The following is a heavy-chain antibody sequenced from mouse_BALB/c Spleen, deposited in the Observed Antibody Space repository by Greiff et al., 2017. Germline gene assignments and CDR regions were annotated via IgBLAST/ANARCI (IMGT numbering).Heavy chain of an antibody. J-gene: IGHJ2*01. CDR3: ARSGDGYSFDY. V-gene: IGHV1-7*01. CDR1: GYTFTSYW. Sequence: QVQLQQSGAELAKPGASVKMSCKASGYTFTSYWMHWVKQRPGQGLEWIGYINPSTGYTEYNQKFKDKATLTADKSSSTAYMQLSSLTSEDSAVYYCARSGDGYSFDYWGQGTTLTVSS. CDR2: INPSTGYT. D-gene: IGHD2-3*01.